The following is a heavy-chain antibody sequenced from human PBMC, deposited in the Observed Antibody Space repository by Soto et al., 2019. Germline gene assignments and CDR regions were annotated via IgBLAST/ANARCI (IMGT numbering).Heavy chain of an antibody. Sequence: GGSLRLSCAASGFTFSSYAMYWVRQAPGKGLEWVAVISYDGSNKYYADSVKGRFTISRDNSKNTLYLQMNSLRAEDTAVYYCARDPHGPWGQGTLVTVSS. CDR2: ISYDGSNK. CDR1: GFTFSSYA. CDR3: ARDPHGP. V-gene: IGHV3-30-3*01. J-gene: IGHJ5*02.